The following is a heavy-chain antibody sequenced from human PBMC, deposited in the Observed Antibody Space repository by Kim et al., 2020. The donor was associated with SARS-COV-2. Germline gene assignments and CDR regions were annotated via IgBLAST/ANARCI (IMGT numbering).Heavy chain of an antibody. Sequence: GGSLRLSCAASGFTFNSYAMSWVRQTPGKGLEWVSSISARSTSTFYADSVKGRFTISRDNSANTLYLQKNNLRAEDTAVYFCAQDIGRRIFCSGVNCYLWGPNWFDPWGQGTLVTVSS. V-gene: IGHV3-23*01. CDR2: ISARSTST. D-gene: IGHD2-15*01. CDR1: GFTFNSYA. J-gene: IGHJ5*02. CDR3: AQDIGRRIFCSGVNCYLWGPNWFDP.